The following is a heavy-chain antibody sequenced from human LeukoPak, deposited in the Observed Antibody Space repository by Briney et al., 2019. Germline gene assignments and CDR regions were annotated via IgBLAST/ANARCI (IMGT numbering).Heavy chain of an antibody. J-gene: IGHJ5*02. CDR1: GFTFSGYS. CDR3: ARDEQQLGRPFDP. V-gene: IGHV3-21*04. CDR2: ISGSSGSI. D-gene: IGHD6-13*01. Sequence: GGSLRLSCAASGFTFSGYSMNWVRLAPGKGLEWVSSISGSSGSIYYADSVKGRFTISRDNAKNSLDLQMNSLRAEDTAVYYCARDEQQLGRPFDPWGQGTLVTVSS.